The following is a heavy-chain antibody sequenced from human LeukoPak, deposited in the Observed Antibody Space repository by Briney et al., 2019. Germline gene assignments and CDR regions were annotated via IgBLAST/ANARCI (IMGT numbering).Heavy chain of an antibody. CDR3: VREGLECSGSSCQRAAFDY. V-gene: IGHV3-74*01. D-gene: IGHD2-2*01. CDR1: GFTFTTYW. J-gene: IGHJ4*02. Sequence: GRSLRLSCAASGFTFTTYWMHWVRQVPGKGLVWVARIKGDGSSADSMKGRFTISRDNAKNTLYLQMNSLRDEDTAVYYCVREGLECSGSSCQRAAFDYWGQGTLVTVSS. CDR2: IKGDGSS.